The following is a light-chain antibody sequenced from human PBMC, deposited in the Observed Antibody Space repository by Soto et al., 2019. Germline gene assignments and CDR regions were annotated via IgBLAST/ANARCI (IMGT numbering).Light chain of an antibody. CDR2: KAS. J-gene: IGKJ1*01. V-gene: IGKV1-5*03. CDR1: QSISSW. CDR3: QQYNSYSST. Sequence: DIPMTQSPSTLSASVGERVTITCRASQSISSWVAWYQQRPGKAPKLLIYKASSLESGVPSRFSGSGSGTEFTLTSSSLQPDDFATYYCQQYNSYSSTFGQGTKVDIK.